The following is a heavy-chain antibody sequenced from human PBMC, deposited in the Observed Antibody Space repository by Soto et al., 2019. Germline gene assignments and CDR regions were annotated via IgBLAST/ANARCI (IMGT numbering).Heavy chain of an antibody. D-gene: IGHD6-13*01. V-gene: IGHV3-9*01. J-gene: IGHJ1*01. CDR3: VKDESINWYSGHFRH. CDR2: INWNSGSI. Sequence: DVQLVESGGGLVQPGRSLRLSCAASGFTFDDYAMHWVRQVPGKGLEWVSGINWNSGSIGYGDSVKGRFAISRDNAKNSLQLQMNSLSAEDTAFYYCVKDESINWYSGHFRHWGQGTLVTVSS. CDR1: GFTFDDYA.